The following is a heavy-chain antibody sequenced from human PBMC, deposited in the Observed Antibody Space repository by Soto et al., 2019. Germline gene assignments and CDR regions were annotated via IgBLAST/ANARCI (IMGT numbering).Heavy chain of an antibody. CDR3: ARANYDFWSGYYQANCMDV. CDR2: ISYDGSNK. D-gene: IGHD3-3*01. CDR1: GFTFSSYA. V-gene: IGHV3-30-3*01. J-gene: IGHJ6*02. Sequence: GGSLRLSCAASGFTFSSYAMHWVRQAPGKGLEWVAVISYDGSNKYYEDSVKGRFIISRDNSKNTLYLQMNSLRAEDKAVYYCARANYDFWSGYYQANCMDVWGQGTTVTVSS.